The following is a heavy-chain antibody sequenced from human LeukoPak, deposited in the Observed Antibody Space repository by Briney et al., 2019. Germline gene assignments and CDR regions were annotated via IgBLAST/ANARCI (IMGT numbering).Heavy chain of an antibody. CDR1: GGSISSRSYY. CDR3: ARDWGVGGRPGYMDV. D-gene: IGHD6-6*01. Sequence: PSETLSLTCTVSGGSISSRSYYWGWIRQPPGKGLEWIGIIYYSGNTNYNPSLKSRVTILVDTSKNQVSLKLSSVTAADTAVYFCARDWGVGGRPGYMDVWGKGTTVTVSS. CDR2: IYYSGNT. V-gene: IGHV4-39*07. J-gene: IGHJ6*03.